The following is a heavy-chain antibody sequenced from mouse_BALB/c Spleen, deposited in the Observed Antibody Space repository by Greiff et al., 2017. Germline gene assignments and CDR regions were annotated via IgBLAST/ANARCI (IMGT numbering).Heavy chain of an antibody. V-gene: IGHV14-3*02. CDR2: IDPANGNT. J-gene: IGHJ2*01. CDR3: ARSYYGSSYDYFDY. D-gene: IGHD1-1*01. CDR1: GFNIKDTY. Sequence: EVKLQESGAELVKPGASVKLSCTASGFNIKDTYMHWVKQRPEQGLEWIGRIDPANGNTKYDPKFQGKATITADTSSNTAYLQLSSLTSEDTAVYYCARSYYGSSYDYFDYWGQGTTLTISS.